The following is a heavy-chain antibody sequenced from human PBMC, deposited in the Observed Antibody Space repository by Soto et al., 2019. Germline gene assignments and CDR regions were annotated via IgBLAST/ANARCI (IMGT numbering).Heavy chain of an antibody. J-gene: IGHJ4*01. CDR3: ARHDGFSSGWIFDY. Sequence: PSETRSLACIVSGGPINSGSYYWGWMRQPPGKGLEWIGSIHYSGNTYYNPSLKSRVTISVDTSNNQLSLKLRSVTAADTAVYYCARHDGFSSGWIFDYWGHGTLVTVSS. D-gene: IGHD6-19*01. V-gene: IGHV4-39*01. CDR1: GGPINSGSYY. CDR2: IHYSGNT.